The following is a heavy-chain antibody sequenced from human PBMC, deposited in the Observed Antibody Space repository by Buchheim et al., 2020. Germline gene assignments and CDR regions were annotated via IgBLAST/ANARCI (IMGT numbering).Heavy chain of an antibody. J-gene: IGHJ6*02. CDR2: INSDGSST. CDR3: ARVECSGGSCYSSGLSGMDV. D-gene: IGHD2-15*01. V-gene: IGHV3-74*02. CDR1: GFTFSSYW. Sequence: EVQLLESGGGLVQPGGSLRLSCAASGFTFSSYWMHWVRQAPGKGLVWVSRINSDGSSTSYADSVKGRFTISRDNAKNTLYLQMNSLRAEDTAVYYCARVECSGGSCYSSGLSGMDVWGQGTT.